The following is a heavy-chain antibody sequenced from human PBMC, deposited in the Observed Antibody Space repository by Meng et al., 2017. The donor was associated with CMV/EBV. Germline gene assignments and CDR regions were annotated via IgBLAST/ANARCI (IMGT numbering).Heavy chain of an antibody. Sequence: GESLKISCAASGFTFSDYYMSWIRQAPGKGLEWLSYISSSGATTYSADSVKGRFTISRDNAKNSLYLQMNSLRAEDTAVYYCARARGGYYFDYWGQGTLVTVSS. CDR1: GFTFSDYY. V-gene: IGHV3-11*01. CDR3: ARARGGYYFDY. CDR2: ISSSGATT. J-gene: IGHJ4*02. D-gene: IGHD3-10*01.